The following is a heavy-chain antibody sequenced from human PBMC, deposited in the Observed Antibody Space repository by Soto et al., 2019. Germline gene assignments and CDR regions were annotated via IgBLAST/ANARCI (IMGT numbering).Heavy chain of an antibody. J-gene: IGHJ6*02. CDR1: GGSISSYY. CDR2: IYYSGST. D-gene: IGHD6-25*01. CDR3: ARHLLPCSASTCYGVDV. V-gene: IGHV4-59*01. Sequence: SETLSLTCTVSGGSISSYYWSWIRQPPGKGLEWIGYIYYSGSTNYNPSLKSRVTISVDTSKNQFSLKLSSVTAADTAVYYCARHLLPCSASTCYGVDVWRQGTTVTVSS.